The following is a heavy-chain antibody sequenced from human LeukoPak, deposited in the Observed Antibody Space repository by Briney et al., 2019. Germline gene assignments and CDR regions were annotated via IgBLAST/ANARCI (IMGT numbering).Heavy chain of an antibody. CDR2: INPNSGGT. V-gene: IGHV1-2*02. J-gene: IGHJ4*02. Sequence: GASVKVSCKASGYTFTDYYIHWVRQAPGQGLEWMAWINPNSGGTNYAQRFQGRVTVTRDTSITTAYMELSRLRSDDTAVYFCARIGVYSGSDSSIDFWGQGTLVTVSS. CDR3: ARIGVYSGSDSSIDF. D-gene: IGHD5-12*01. CDR1: GYTFTDYY.